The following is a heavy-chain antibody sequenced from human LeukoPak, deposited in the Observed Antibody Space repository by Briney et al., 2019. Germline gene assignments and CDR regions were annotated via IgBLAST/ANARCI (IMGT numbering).Heavy chain of an antibody. J-gene: IGHJ6*02. V-gene: IGHV3-48*04. CDR2: ISSSSSTI. CDR1: GFTFSSYS. CDR3: ARDVGVSYYGMDV. Sequence: GGSLRLSCAASGFTFSSYSMNWVRQAPGKGLEWVSYISSSSSTIYYADSVKGRFTISRDNAKNSLYLQMNSLRAEDTAVYYCARDVGVSYYGMDVWGQGTTVTVSS. D-gene: IGHD1-26*01.